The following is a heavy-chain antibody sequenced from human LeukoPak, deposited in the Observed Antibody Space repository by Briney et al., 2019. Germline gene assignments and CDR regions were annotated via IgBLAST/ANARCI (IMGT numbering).Heavy chain of an antibody. CDR2: IIPIFGTA. V-gene: IGHV1-69*13. CDR1: GGTFSSYA. Sequence: SVKVSCKASGGTFSSYAISWVRRAPGQGLEWMGGIIPIFGTANYAQKFQGRVTITADESTSTAYMELSSLRSEDTAVYYCAGLPYYYDSSGYYPFQHWGQGTLVTVSS. J-gene: IGHJ1*01. D-gene: IGHD3-22*01. CDR3: AGLPYYYDSSGYYPFQH.